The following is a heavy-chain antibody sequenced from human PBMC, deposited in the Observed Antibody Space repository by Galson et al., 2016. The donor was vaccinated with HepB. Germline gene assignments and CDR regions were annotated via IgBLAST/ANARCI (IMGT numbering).Heavy chain of an antibody. V-gene: IGHV4-59*01. J-gene: IGHJ2*01. CDR2: LYYSETT. CDR1: GGSISNFH. D-gene: IGHD3-22*01. CDR3: ARGITMIVVEPAHWYLDL. Sequence: SETLSLTCTVSGGSISNFHWSWIRQPPGKGLEWIGYLYYSETTNYNPSLKSRVTISINTANNQVSLKLRSVTAADTAVYFCARGITMIVVEPAHWYLDLWGRGTLVTVSS.